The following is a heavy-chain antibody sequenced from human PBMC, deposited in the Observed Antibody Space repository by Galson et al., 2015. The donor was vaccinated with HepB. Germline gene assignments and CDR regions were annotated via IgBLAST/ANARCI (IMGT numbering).Heavy chain of an antibody. J-gene: IGHJ4*02. CDR3: ARGGFVEFGGY. CDR1: GYTFYDAS. Sequence: SVKVSCKASGYTFYDASLHWVRQAPGQGLEWMGRINPKTGVTEYAQKFQDRVIMTRDMSISTVCMELSRLTSDDTAMYYCARGGFVEFGGYWGQGTLVAVSS. D-gene: IGHD3-10*01. V-gene: IGHV1-2*06. CDR2: INPKTGVT.